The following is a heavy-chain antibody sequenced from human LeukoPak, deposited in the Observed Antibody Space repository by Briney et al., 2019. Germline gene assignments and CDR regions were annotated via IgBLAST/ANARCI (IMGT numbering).Heavy chain of an antibody. J-gene: IGHJ6*02. D-gene: IGHD6-13*01. CDR3: ARDIQQLADYYYGMDV. Sequence: GRSLRLSCAASGFTFSSYAMHWVRQAPGKGLEWVAVISYDGSNKYYADSVKGRFTISRDNSKNTLHLQMNSLRAEDTAVYYCARDIQQLADYYYGMDVWGQGTTVTVSS. CDR2: ISYDGSNK. CDR1: GFTFSSYA. V-gene: IGHV3-30*04.